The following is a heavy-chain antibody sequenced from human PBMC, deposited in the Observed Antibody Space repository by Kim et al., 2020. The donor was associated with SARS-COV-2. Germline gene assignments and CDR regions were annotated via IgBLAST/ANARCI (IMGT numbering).Heavy chain of an antibody. J-gene: IGHJ6*02. V-gene: IGHV3-53*01. CDR1: GFTVSSNY. Sequence: GGSLRLSCAASGFTVSSNYMSWVRQAPGKGLEWVSVIYSGGSTYYADSVKGRFTISRDNSKNTLYLQMNSLRAEDTAVYYCAKEGGVGGSSWRGHMDVWGQGTTVTVSS. D-gene: IGHD6-13*01. CDR3: AKEGGVGGSSWRGHMDV. CDR2: IYSGGST.